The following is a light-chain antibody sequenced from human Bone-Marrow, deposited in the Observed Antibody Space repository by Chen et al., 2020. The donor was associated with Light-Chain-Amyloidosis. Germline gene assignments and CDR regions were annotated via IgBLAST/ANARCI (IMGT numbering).Light chain of an antibody. J-gene: IGKJ3*01. V-gene: IGKV1-33*01. CDR1: QDISTY. Sequence: DIQMTQSPSSLSASVGDRVPITCQASQDISTYLNWYQQKPGKAPKLLIYDASNVETGVPSRFSGSRAETDFTFTISSLHPEDIATYYCQQYGNLPLFGPGTKVDIK. CDR2: DAS. CDR3: QQYGNLPL.